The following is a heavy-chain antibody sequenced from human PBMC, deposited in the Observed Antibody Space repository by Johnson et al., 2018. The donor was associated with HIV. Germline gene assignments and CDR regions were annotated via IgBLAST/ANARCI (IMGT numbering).Heavy chain of an antibody. Sequence: QVQLVESGGGVVQPGRSLRLSCAASGFTFSSYGMHWVRQAPGKGLEWVAVISYDGSNKYYADSVKGRFTISRDNAKNSLYLQMNSLRAEDTALYYCARGIMITFGGVIPNDAFDIWGQGTMVTVSS. J-gene: IGHJ3*02. CDR2: ISYDGSNK. CDR3: ARGIMITFGGVIPNDAFDI. V-gene: IGHV3-30*03. CDR1: GFTFSSYG. D-gene: IGHD3-16*02.